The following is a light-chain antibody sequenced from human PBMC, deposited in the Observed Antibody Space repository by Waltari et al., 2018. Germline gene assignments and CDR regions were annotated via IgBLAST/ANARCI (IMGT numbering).Light chain of an antibody. CDR2: QDT. CDR3: QAWDSSTVV. Sequence: SSDLSQPPSLSVSPGQTVTVTCSGEKLGNKYVSWYQQRPGQSPILVLYQDTRRPSGIPVRFSGANSGNTATLTISGTQAMDEADYYCQAWDSSTVVFGGGTKLTVL. V-gene: IGLV3-1*01. J-gene: IGLJ3*02. CDR1: KLGNKY.